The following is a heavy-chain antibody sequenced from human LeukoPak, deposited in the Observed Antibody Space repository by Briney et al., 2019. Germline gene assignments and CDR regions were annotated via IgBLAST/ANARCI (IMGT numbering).Heavy chain of an antibody. D-gene: IGHD3-22*01. V-gene: IGHV1-2*02. J-gene: IGHJ4*02. Sequence: ASVKVSCKASGYTFTGYYMHWVRQAPGQGLERMGWINPNSGGTNYAQKFQGRVTMTRDTSISTAYMELSRLRSDDTAVYYCAQYYYDSSGYFSGNDYWGQGTLVTVSS. CDR2: INPNSGGT. CDR3: AQYYYDSSGYFSGNDY. CDR1: GYTFTGYY.